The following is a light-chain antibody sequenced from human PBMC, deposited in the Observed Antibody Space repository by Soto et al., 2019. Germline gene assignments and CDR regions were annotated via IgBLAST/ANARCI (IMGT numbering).Light chain of an antibody. V-gene: IGLV3-1*01. CDR3: QAWDSSTAGVV. Sequence: SYELTQPPSVSVSPGQTASITCSGDKLGDKYASWYQQKPGQSPVLVMYRDSKRPSGIPERFSGSNSGNTATLTISETQAMHEADYYCQAWDSSTAGVVFGGGTKLTVL. CDR2: RDS. J-gene: IGLJ2*01. CDR1: KLGDKY.